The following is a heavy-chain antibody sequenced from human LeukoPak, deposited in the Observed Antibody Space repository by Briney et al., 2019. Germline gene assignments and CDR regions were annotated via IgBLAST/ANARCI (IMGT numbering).Heavy chain of an antibody. CDR2: IIPIFNTI. V-gene: IGHV1-69*13. D-gene: IGHD4-23*01. Sequence: SVKVSCKATGGTLSTYSISWVRQAPGQGLEWMGGIIPIFNTINYAQRFQGRVTLTADESTNTAYMELSSLGSEDTAVYYCARGLSRWSTPTSSYYYRMDVWGQGTTVAVSS. CDR3: ARGLSRWSTPTSSYYYRMDV. J-gene: IGHJ6*02. CDR1: GGTLSTYS.